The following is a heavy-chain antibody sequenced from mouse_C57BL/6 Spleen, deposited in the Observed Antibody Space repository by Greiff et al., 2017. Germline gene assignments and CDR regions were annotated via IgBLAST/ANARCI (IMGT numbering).Heavy chain of an antibody. D-gene: IGHD1-1*01. Sequence: VKLMESGAELVRPGTSVKVSCKASGYAFTNYLIEWVKQRPGQGLEWIGVINPGSGGTNYNEKFKGKATLTADKSSSTAYMQLSSLTSEDSAVYFCARYYGSSYDFDYWGQGTTLTVSS. J-gene: IGHJ2*01. CDR1: GYAFTNYL. CDR3: ARYYGSSYDFDY. V-gene: IGHV1-54*01. CDR2: INPGSGGT.